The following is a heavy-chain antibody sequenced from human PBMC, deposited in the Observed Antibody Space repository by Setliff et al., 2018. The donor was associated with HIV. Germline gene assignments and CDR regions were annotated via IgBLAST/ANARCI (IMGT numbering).Heavy chain of an antibody. CDR3: ASTGYSSGWSFDY. Sequence: PSETLSLTCTVSGGSISGFYWNWIRQPAGKGLEWLGRIYYTGSTEYNPSLKSRVTISVDTSKNQFSLKLSSVTAADTAVYYCASTGYSSGWSFDYWGQGTLVTVSS. V-gene: IGHV4-4*07. D-gene: IGHD6-19*01. CDR2: IYYTGST. J-gene: IGHJ4*02. CDR1: GGSISGFY.